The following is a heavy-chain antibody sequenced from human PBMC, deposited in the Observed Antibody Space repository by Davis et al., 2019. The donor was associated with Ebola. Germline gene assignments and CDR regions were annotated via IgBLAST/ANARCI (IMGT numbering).Heavy chain of an antibody. Sequence: MPSETLSLTCAVYGGSFSGYYWSWIRQPPGKGLEWIGYIYYSGSTNYNPSLKSRVTISVDTSKNQFSLKLSSVTAADTAVYYCARDRPTGGAFDIWGQGTMVTVSS. CDR1: GGSFSGYY. CDR3: ARDRPTGGAFDI. CDR2: IYYSGST. J-gene: IGHJ3*02. D-gene: IGHD6-6*01. V-gene: IGHV4-59*01.